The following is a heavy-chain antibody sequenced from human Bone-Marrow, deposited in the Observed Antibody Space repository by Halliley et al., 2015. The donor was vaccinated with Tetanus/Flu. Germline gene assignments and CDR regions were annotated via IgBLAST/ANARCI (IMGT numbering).Heavy chain of an antibody. Sequence: SLRLSCAASGFSFSYYAMHWVRQAPGKGLEWVAVIYFDESDKYYADSVRGRFSISRDNSKNTLYLHLNSLRADDTAVYYCAKVLGGLSLDGMDVWGQGTTVTVSS. CDR3: AKVLGGLSLDGMDV. CDR2: IYFDESDK. D-gene: IGHD3-16*01. V-gene: IGHV3-33*06. J-gene: IGHJ6*02. CDR1: GFSFSYYA.